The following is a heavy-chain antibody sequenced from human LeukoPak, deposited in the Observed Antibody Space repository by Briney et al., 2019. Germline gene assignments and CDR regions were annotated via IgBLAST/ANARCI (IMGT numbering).Heavy chain of an antibody. V-gene: IGHV6-1*01. CDR1: GDSVSSNSAA. CDR2: TYYRSKWYN. J-gene: IGHJ4*02. D-gene: IGHD6-13*01. Sequence: SQTLSLTCAISGDSVSSNSAAWNWIRQSPSRGLEWLGRTYYRSKWYNDYAVSVKSRITINPDTSKNQFSLQLNSVTPEDTAVYYCARDYSSSWPVPTDSSFDYWGQGTLVTVSS. CDR3: ARDYSSSWPVPTDSSFDY.